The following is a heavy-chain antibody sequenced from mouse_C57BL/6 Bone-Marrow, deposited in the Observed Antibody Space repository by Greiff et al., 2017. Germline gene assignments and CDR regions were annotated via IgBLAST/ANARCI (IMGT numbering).Heavy chain of an antibody. CDR3: ASYYYGSSYDEY. CDR1: GYTFTSYW. D-gene: IGHD1-1*01. V-gene: IGHV1-52*01. CDR2: IDPSDSET. Sequence: QVQLQQPGAELVRPGSSVKLSCKASGYTFTSYWMHWVKQRPIQGLEWIGNIDPSDSETHYNQKFKDKATLTVDKSSSTAYMQLRSLTSEDSAVYYCASYYYGSSYDEYWGQGTTLTVSS. J-gene: IGHJ2*01.